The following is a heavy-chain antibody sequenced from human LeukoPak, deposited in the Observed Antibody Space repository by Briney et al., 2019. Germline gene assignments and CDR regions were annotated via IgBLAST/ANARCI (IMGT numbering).Heavy chain of an antibody. CDR2: ISASGTYI. CDR3: ARGGGRGYERDWYFGL. Sequence: GGSLRLSCTTSGFTFSDYGMTWVRQAPGKGLEWVSSISASGTYIYYADSLKGRFTISRDNAKNSLFLQMNSLRDGDTAAYYCARGGGRGYERDWYFGLWGRGTLVTVSS. D-gene: IGHD5-12*01. J-gene: IGHJ2*01. V-gene: IGHV3-21*01. CDR1: GFTFSDYG.